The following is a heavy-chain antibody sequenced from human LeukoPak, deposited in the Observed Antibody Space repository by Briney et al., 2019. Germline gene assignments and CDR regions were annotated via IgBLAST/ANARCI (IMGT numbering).Heavy chain of an antibody. CDR2: LQSKTDGGTT. CDR1: GFTLMNAW. V-gene: IGHV3-15*01. Sequence: GGSLRLSCAASGFTLMNAWMTWVRQAPGKGLEWVGRLQSKTDGGTTEYAAPVKGRFTISRDDSTNTLFLQMNSLKTEDTAVYYCTTDRAGAFDIWGQGTMVTVSS. D-gene: IGHD3-10*01. J-gene: IGHJ3*02. CDR3: TTDRAGAFDI.